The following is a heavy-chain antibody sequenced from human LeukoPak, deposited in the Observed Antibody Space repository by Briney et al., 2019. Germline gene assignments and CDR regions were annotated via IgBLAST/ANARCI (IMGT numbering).Heavy chain of an antibody. CDR2: IRSKAYGGTT. CDR1: GFTVGDYA. V-gene: IGHV3-49*03. CDR3: TSSLWFGDDY. D-gene: IGHD3-10*01. Sequence: SLRLSCTASGFTVGDYAMSWIRQAPGNGLEWEGFIRSKAYGGTTEYAASVKGRFTISRDDSKSIDYLQMNSLKTEDTDVYYSTSSLWFGDDYWGQGTLVTVSS. J-gene: IGHJ4*02.